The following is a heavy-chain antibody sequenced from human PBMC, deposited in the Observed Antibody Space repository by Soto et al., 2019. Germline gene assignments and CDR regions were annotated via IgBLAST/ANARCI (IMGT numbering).Heavy chain of an antibody. V-gene: IGHV3-30*18. CDR3: AKNTRGLYSSGWYWFDP. Sequence: LRLSCAASGFTFSSYGMHWVRQAPGKGLEWVAVISYDGSNKYYADSVKGRFTISRDNSKNTLYLQMNSLRAEDTAVYHCAKNTRGLYSSGWYWFDPWGQGTLVTVSS. CDR2: ISYDGSNK. CDR1: GFTFSSYG. J-gene: IGHJ5*02. D-gene: IGHD6-19*01.